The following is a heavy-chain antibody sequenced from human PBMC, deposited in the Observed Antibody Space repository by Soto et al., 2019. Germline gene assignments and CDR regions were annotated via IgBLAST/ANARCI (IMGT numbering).Heavy chain of an antibody. D-gene: IGHD1-1*01. CDR2: TSYDGSNT. CDR3: APLVEASETDDS. Sequence: GGSLTPSCAASGFTFSSYALHWVRQPQGKRREWGADTSYDGSNTYSADSVKGPVIISRDNSKNTLHLQMNSLRTEDTSEYDFAPLVEASETDDSGGQGTRSP. CDR1: GFTFSSYA. V-gene: IGHV3-30-3*01. J-gene: IGHJ4*02.